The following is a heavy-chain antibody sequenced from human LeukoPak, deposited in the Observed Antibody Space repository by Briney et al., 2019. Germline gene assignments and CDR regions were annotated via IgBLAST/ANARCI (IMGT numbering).Heavy chain of an antibody. J-gene: IGHJ3*02. CDR3: ARWSKDIVVVVAAFTYAFDI. CDR1: GGSFSGYY. CDR2: INHSGST. D-gene: IGHD2-15*01. Sequence: PSETLSLTCAVYGGSFSGYYWSWIRQPPGKGLEWIGEINHSGSTNYNPSLKSRVTISVDTSKNQFSLKLSSVTAADTAVYYCARWSKDIVVVVAAFTYAFDIWGQGTMVTVSS. V-gene: IGHV4-34*01.